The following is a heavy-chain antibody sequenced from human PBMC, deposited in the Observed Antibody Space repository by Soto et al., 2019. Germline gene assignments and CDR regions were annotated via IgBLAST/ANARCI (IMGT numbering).Heavy chain of an antibody. J-gene: IGHJ6*02. Sequence: GASVKVSCKASGGTFSSYALSWVRQAPGQGLEWMGGIIPIFGTANYAQKFQGRVTITADESTSTAYMELSSLRSEDTAVYYCATTSSGYPLNGMDVWGQGTTVTVSS. D-gene: IGHD3-22*01. CDR2: IIPIFGTA. V-gene: IGHV1-69*13. CDR1: GGTFSSYA. CDR3: ATTSSGYPLNGMDV.